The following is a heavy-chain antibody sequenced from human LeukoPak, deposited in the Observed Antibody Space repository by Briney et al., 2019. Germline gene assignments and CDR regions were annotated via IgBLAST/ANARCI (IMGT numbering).Heavy chain of an antibody. J-gene: IGHJ4*02. CDR1: GYSISSGYY. CDR2: IYHSGST. CDR3: ARGGDGYTTSFFDS. V-gene: IGHV4-38-2*01. D-gene: IGHD5-24*01. Sequence: SETLSLTCVVSGYSISSGYYWGWIRQPPGKGLEWIASIYHSGSTFSNPSLKSRVIMSVDTSQTQFSLRLNSLTAADTAVYYCARGGDGYTTSFFDSWGQGTLVTVFS.